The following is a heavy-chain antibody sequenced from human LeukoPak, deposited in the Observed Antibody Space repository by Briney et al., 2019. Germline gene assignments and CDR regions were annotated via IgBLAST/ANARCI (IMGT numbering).Heavy chain of an antibody. V-gene: IGHV4-39*01. Sequence: SETLSLSCSVSGGSISSDDYSGDCIRQPPGESPQWIGSIFYSGGTYSNPSLQSLATIPVDTSKTQCSRNLTSLTAADTAVYYCARQVPGYFDLWGRGTLVSVSS. CDR1: GGSISSDDYS. J-gene: IGHJ2*01. CDR3: ARQVPGYFDL. CDR2: IFYSGGT.